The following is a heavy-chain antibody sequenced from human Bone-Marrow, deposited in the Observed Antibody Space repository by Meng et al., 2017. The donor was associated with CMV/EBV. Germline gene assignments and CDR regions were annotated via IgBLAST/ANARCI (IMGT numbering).Heavy chain of an antibody. CDR2: ISSNGGST. D-gene: IGHD3-22*01. CDR3: ARAQQYYYDSSGHPYYFDY. V-gene: IGHV3-64*02. Sequence: GGSLRLSRAASGFTFSSYAMHWVRQAPGKGLEYVSAISSNGGSTYYADSVKGRFTISRDNSKDTLYLQMGSLRAEDMAVYYCARAQQYYYDSSGHPYYFDYWGQGTLVTVSS. J-gene: IGHJ4*02. CDR1: GFTFSSYA.